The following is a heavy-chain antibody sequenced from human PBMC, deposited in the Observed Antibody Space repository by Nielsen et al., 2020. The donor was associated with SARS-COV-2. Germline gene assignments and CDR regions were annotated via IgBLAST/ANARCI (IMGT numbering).Heavy chain of an antibody. CDR3: ARDRRYYDSSGYLY. Sequence: GESLKISCAASGFTFSNSDMNWVRQAPGKGLEWVSVIYSGGSTYYADSVKGRFTISRDNSKNTLYLQMNSLRAEDTAVYYCARDRRYYDSSGYLYWGQGTLVTVSS. V-gene: IGHV3-66*01. J-gene: IGHJ4*02. D-gene: IGHD3-22*01. CDR2: IYSGGST. CDR1: GFTFSNSD.